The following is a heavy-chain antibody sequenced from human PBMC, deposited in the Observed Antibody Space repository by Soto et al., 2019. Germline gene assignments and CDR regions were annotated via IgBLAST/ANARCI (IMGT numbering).Heavy chain of an antibody. V-gene: IGHV4-31*03. Sequence: PSETLSLTCTVSGGSISSGGYYWSWIRQHPGKGLEWIGYIYYSGSTYYNPSLKSRVTISVDTSKNQFSLRLSSVTAADTAVYYCARGPKRINTIFGLVISGGSNWFDPWGQGTLVTVSS. J-gene: IGHJ5*02. CDR3: ARGPKRINTIFGLVISGGSNWFDP. CDR1: GGSISSGGYY. CDR2: IYYSGST. D-gene: IGHD3-3*01.